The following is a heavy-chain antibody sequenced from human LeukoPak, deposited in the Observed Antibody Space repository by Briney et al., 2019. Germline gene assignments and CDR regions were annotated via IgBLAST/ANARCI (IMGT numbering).Heavy chain of an antibody. J-gene: IGHJ4*02. CDR2: ISGSGGST. CDR1: GFTFSSYG. Sequence: PGGSLRLSCAASGFTFSSYGMHWVRQAPGKGLEWVSAISGSGGSTYYADSVKGRFTISRDNSKNTLYLQMNSLRAEDTAVYYCARVTRGWYIDYWGQGTLVTVSS. CDR3: ARVTRGWYIDY. V-gene: IGHV3-23*01. D-gene: IGHD6-19*01.